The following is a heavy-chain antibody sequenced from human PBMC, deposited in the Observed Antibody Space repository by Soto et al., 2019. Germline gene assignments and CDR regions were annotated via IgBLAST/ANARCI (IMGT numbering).Heavy chain of an antibody. Sequence: GGSLRLSCAASGFTFSSYAMTWVRQAPGKGLEWVSVISGSDGSTYYADSVKGRFTISRDNSKNTLNLQMNSLIAEDTAVYYCARRSSSWYFDYWGQGTLVTVSS. J-gene: IGHJ4*02. V-gene: IGHV3-23*01. D-gene: IGHD6-13*01. CDR2: ISGSDGST. CDR1: GFTFSSYA. CDR3: ARRSSSWYFDY.